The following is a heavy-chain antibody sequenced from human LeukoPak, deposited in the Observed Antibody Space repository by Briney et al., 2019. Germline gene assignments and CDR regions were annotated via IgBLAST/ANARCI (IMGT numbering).Heavy chain of an antibody. V-gene: IGHV4-59*01. CDR1: GGSISSYY. CDR2: IYYSGST. J-gene: IGHJ3*02. D-gene: IGHD3-22*01. CDR3: ARDYYDRNDAFDI. Sequence: SETLSLTCTVSGGSISSYYWSWIRQRPGKGLEWIGYIYYSGSTNYNPSLKSRVTISVDTSKNQFSLKLSSVTAADTAVYYCARDYYDRNDAFDIWGQGTMVTVSS.